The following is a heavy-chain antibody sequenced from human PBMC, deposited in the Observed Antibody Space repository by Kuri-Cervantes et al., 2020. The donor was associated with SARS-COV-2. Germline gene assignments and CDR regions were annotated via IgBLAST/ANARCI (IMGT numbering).Heavy chain of an antibody. Sequence: GGSLRLSCAASGFTFSDYYMSWIRQAPGKGLEWVSYISSSGSTIYYADSVKGRYTISRDNAKNSLYLQMNSLRAGGTAVYYCARDGQYYYDSSGYYSDWYFDLWGRGTLVTSP. CDR1: GFTFSDYY. J-gene: IGHJ2*01. D-gene: IGHD3-22*01. V-gene: IGHV3-11*04. CDR3: ARDGQYYYDSSGYYSDWYFDL. CDR2: ISSSGSTI.